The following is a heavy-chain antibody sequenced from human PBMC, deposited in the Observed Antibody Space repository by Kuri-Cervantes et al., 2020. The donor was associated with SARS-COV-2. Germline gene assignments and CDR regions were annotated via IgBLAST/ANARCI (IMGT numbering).Heavy chain of an antibody. Sequence: GSLRLSCAVSGGSISSSNWWGWVRPPPGKGLEWIGEIYHSGSTNYNPSLKSRVTISVDTSKNQFSLKLSSVTAADTAVYYCASGGSSGWTTYYYYYYMDVWGKGTTVTVSS. J-gene: IGHJ6*03. V-gene: IGHV4-4*02. D-gene: IGHD6-19*01. CDR2: IYHSGST. CDR3: ASGGSSGWTTYYYYYYMDV. CDR1: GGSISSSNW.